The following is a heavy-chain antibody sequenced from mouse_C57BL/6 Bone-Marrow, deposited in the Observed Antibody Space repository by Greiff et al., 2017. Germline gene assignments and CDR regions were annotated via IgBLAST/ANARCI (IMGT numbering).Heavy chain of an antibody. CDR2: IYPRSGNT. V-gene: IGHV1-81*01. J-gene: IGHJ2*01. CDR1: GYTFTSYG. CDR3: ARLGGYFYFDY. Sequence: VHLVESGAELARPGASVKLSCKASGYTFTSYGISWVKQRTGQGLEWIGEIYPRSGNTYYNEKFKGKATLTADKSSSTAYMELRSLTSEDSAVYFCARLGGYFYFDYWGQGTTLTVSS. D-gene: IGHD2-3*01.